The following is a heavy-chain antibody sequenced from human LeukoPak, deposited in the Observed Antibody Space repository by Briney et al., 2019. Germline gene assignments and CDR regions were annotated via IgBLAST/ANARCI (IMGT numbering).Heavy chain of an antibody. CDR3: ARDTRTGYSSSWYGGGFDY. D-gene: IGHD6-13*01. Sequence: PGGSLRLSCAAPGFTFSSYSMNWVRQAPGKELEWVSSISSSSSYIYYADSVKGRFTISRDNAKNSLYLQMNSLRAEDTAVYYCARDTRTGYSSSWYGGGFDYWGQGTLVTVSS. J-gene: IGHJ4*02. CDR1: GFTFSSYS. V-gene: IGHV3-21*01. CDR2: ISSSSSYI.